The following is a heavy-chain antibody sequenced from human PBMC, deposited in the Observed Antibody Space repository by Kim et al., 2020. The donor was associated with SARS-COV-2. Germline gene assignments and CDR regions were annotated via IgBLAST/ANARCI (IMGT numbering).Heavy chain of an antibody. Sequence: VKGRFTISRDNSKNTLYLQMNSLIAEDTAVYYCAKDQGYCSSTSCYVDDYWGQGTLVTVSS. J-gene: IGHJ4*02. D-gene: IGHD2-2*01. V-gene: IGHV3-23*01. CDR3: AKDQGYCSSTSCYVDDY.